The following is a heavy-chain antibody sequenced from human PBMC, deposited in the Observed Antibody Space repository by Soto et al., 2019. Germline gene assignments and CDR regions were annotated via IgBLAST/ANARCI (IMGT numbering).Heavy chain of an antibody. CDR1: GFTFSNYG. V-gene: IGHV3-33*01. D-gene: IGHD3-10*01. CDR2: IWYDGSNK. J-gene: IGHJ6*01. Sequence: QVQLVESGGGVVQPGRSLRLSCAASGFTFSNYGMHWVRQAPGKGLEWVAVIWYDGSNKYYGDSVRGRFTISRDNSKKTLYLEMNSLRAEDTAVYYCAREKGGSGSYYPYYYYYGMDVW. CDR3: AREKGGSGSYYPYYYYYGMDV.